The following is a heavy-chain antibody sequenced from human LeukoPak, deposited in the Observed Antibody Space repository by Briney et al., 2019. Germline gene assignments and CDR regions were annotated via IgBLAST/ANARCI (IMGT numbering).Heavy chain of an antibody. V-gene: IGHV4-39*01. D-gene: IGHD4-23*01. CDR3: ARQTTVVTPDFDY. Sequence: SGTLSLTCAVSGGSISSSSYYWGWIRQPPGKGLEWIGSIYYSGSTYYNPSLKSRVTISVDTSKNQFSLKLSSVTAADTAVYYCARQTTVVTPDFDYWGQGTLVTVSS. CDR1: GGSISSSSYY. CDR2: IYYSGST. J-gene: IGHJ4*02.